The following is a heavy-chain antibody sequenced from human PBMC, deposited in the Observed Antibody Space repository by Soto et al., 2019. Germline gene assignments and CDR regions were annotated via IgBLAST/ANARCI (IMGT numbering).Heavy chain of an antibody. D-gene: IGHD5-18*01. V-gene: IGHV3-30-3*01. Sequence: GGSLRLSCAASGFTFSSYAMHWVRQAPGKGLEWVAVISYDGSNKYYADSVKGRFTISRDNSKNTLYLQMNSLRAEDTVVYYCARDNGYSYGYYYYYVMDVWGQGTTVTVSS. CDR2: ISYDGSNK. CDR1: GFTFSSYA. J-gene: IGHJ6*02. CDR3: ARDNGYSYGYYYYYVMDV.